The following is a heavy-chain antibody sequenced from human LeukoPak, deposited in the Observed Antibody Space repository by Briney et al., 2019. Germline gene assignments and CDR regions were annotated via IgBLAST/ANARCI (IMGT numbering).Heavy chain of an antibody. CDR2: INPSGGST. CDR1: GYTFTSYY. V-gene: IGHV1-46*01. Sequence: GASVKVSCKASGYTFTSYYMHWVRQAPGQGLEWMGIINPSGGSTSYAQKFQGRVTMTRDTSTSTVYMELSSLRSDDTAVYYCARAGSEEMAPNWFDPWGQGTLVTVSS. D-gene: IGHD5-24*01. CDR3: ARAGSEEMAPNWFDP. J-gene: IGHJ5*02.